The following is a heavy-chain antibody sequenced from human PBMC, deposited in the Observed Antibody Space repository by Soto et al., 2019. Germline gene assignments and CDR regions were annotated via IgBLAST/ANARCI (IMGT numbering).Heavy chain of an antibody. D-gene: IGHD1-20*01. CDR3: ARGLNWNNVLGFDS. V-gene: IGHV1-18*04. Sequence: QLVQSGDEVKKPGASVKVSCRASGYIFNSVGISWLRQVPGQGLEWMGWVSTYSEHTKSVQKFQDRVTLTADTSTSTVHMELSCLRSADTAVYYWARGLNWNNVLGFDSWGQGTLVTVSS. CDR1: GYIFNSVG. CDR2: VSTYSEHT. J-gene: IGHJ4*02.